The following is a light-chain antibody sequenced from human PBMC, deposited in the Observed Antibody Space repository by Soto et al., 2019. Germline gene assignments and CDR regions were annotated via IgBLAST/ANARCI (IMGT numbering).Light chain of an antibody. CDR2: DAS. J-gene: IGKJ5*01. V-gene: IGKV3D-20*02. CDR3: QQRSNWPSIT. CDR1: QSVSSSY. Sequence: EIVMTQSPDTLSVSPGEGATLSSRASQSVSSSYLAWYQQKPGQAPRLLIYDASNRATGIPARFSGSGSGTDFTLTIRSLEPEDFAVYYCQQRSNWPSITFGQGTRREIK.